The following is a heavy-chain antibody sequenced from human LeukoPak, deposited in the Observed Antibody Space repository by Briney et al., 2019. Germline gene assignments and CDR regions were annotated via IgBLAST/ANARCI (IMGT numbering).Heavy chain of an antibody. Sequence: TSETLSLTCTVSGGSISSGDYYWSWIRQPPGKGLGWIGYIYYSGSTYYNPSLKSRVTTSVDTSKNQLSLKLSSVTAADTAVYYCARDDSSGYRYGAFDIWGQGTMVTVSS. J-gene: IGHJ3*02. CDR2: IYYSGST. CDR3: ARDDSSGYRYGAFDI. CDR1: GGSISSGDYY. D-gene: IGHD3-22*01. V-gene: IGHV4-30-4*08.